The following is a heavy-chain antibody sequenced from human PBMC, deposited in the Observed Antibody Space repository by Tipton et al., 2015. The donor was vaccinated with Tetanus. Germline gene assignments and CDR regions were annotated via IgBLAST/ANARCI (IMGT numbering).Heavy chain of an antibody. V-gene: IGHV4-4*07. D-gene: IGHD3-3*01. CDR3: ARANFDSSKKGPFDS. J-gene: IGHJ4*02. CDR1: RGPISSYY. CDR2: ISNGNT. Sequence: TLSLTCTVTRGPISSYYWSWIRQPAGKGLEWIGHISNGNTDYTPSLKSRLTLSVETSRNQFSMKLRSVTAADTAVYYCARANFDSSKKGPFDSWGQGILVIVS.